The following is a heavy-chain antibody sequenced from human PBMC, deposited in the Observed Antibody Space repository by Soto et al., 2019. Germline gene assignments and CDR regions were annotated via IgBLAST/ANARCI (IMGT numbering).Heavy chain of an antibody. CDR2: INQDGSEK. Sequence: EVQLVESGGVLVQPGGSLRLSCAASGFTFSTYWMSWVRQAPGKGLEWVANINQDGSEKYHVDSVKGRCTISRDNDKNSMYRQMDRVRAEDAAVYYCARGWAHFDYWGQGTLVTVSS. J-gene: IGHJ4*02. V-gene: IGHV3-7*04. CDR1: GFTFSTYW. CDR3: ARGWAHFDY. D-gene: IGHD3-16*01.